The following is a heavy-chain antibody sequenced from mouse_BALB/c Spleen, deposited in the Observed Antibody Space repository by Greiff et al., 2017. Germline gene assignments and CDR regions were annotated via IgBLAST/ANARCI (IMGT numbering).Heavy chain of an antibody. J-gene: IGHJ1*01. D-gene: IGHD2-1*01. CDR1: GFSLTSYG. Sequence: QVQLKQSGPGLVAPSQSLSITCTVSGFSLTSYGVHWVRQPPGKGLEWLGVIWAGGSTNYNSALMSRLSISKDNSKSQVFLKMNSLQTDDTAMYYCAREGALYGNYESYWYFDVWGAGTTVTVSS. V-gene: IGHV2-9*02. CDR3: AREGALYGNYESYWYFDV. CDR2: IWAGGST.